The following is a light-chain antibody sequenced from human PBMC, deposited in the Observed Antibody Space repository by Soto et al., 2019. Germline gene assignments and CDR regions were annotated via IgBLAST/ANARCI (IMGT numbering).Light chain of an antibody. J-gene: IGKJ1*01. CDR1: QSVSTSY. CDR3: QQYGSSPPT. V-gene: IGKV3-20*01. Sequence: EIVLTQSPGTLSLSPGERATLSCRASQSVSTSYLAWYQQKPGQAPRLLIIGASARATGIPDRFSGRGSGTDFILTISRLAPEDFAVYSCQQYGSSPPTFGQGTKVEIK. CDR2: GAS.